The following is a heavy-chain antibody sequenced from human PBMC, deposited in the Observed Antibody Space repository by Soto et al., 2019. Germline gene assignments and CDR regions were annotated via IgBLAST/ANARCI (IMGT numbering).Heavy chain of an antibody. D-gene: IGHD4-4*01. Sequence: EVQLVESGGGLVQPGGSLRLSCAAAGFTFSDHWMHWVRQAPGKGLVWVSRINGDGTNTFYADSVKGRFSISRDNAKNTVYLHMYSLRGEDTAVYYCASGIQYRYGMDVWGQGTTVTVSS. J-gene: IGHJ6*02. CDR1: GFTFSDHW. CDR3: ASGIQYRYGMDV. V-gene: IGHV3-74*01. CDR2: INGDGTNT.